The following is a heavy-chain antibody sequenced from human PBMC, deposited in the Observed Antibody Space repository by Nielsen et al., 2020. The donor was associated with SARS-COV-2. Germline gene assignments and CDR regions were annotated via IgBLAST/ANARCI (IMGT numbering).Heavy chain of an antibody. Sequence: SETLSLTCIVSDGSVSSGSHYWSWIRQPPGKGLEWLGYSDYSGYTYYNPSLKSRLTISVDTSKSQFTLNLTSVTASDTAVYYCAREDGYYYFIDVWGKGTTVTVSS. CDR3: AREDGYYYFIDV. CDR2: SDYSGYT. J-gene: IGHJ6*03. V-gene: IGHV4-31*03. CDR1: DGSVSSGSHY. D-gene: IGHD5-24*01.